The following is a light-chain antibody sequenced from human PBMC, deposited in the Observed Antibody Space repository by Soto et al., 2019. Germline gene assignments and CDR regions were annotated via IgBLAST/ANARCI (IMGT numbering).Light chain of an antibody. CDR3: QQYNNWPIT. CDR1: QSVSSSY. V-gene: IGKV3-20*01. Sequence: EIVLTQSPGTLSLSPGERAALSCRASQSVSSSYLAWYQQKPGQAPRLLIYGASSRATGIPDRFSGSGSGTEFTLTISSLQSEDFEIYYCQQYNNWPITFGQGTRLEIK. CDR2: GAS. J-gene: IGKJ5*01.